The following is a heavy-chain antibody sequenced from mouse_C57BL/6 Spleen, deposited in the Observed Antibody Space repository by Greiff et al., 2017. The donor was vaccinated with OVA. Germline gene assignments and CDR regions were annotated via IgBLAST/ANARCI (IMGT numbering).Heavy chain of an antibody. J-gene: IGHJ1*03. CDR1: GFTFSDYG. CDR3: ARGGDYYGSYWYFDV. D-gene: IGHD1-1*01. V-gene: IGHV5-17*01. CDR2: ISSGSSTI. Sequence: EVMLVESGGGLVKPGGSLKLSCAASGFTFSDYGMHWVRQAPEKGLEWVAYISSGSSTIYYAATVKGRFTISRDNAKNTLFLQMTSLRSEDTAMYYCARGGDYYGSYWYFDVWGTGTTVTVSS.